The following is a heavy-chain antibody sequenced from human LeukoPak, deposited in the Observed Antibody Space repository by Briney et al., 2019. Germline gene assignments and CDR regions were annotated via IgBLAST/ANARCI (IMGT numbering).Heavy chain of an antibody. J-gene: IGHJ4*02. CDR1: GFTFSDYY. CDR2: ISSGGSTI. CDR3: ARRAAAGRCFGY. D-gene: IGHD6-13*01. V-gene: IGHV3-11*01. Sequence: GGSLRLSCAVSGFTFSDYYMSWIRQAPGKGLEWVSHISSGGSTISHADSVKGRFTISRDNAENSLYLQMICLRAEDTAVYYCARRAAAGRCFGYWGQGTLVTVSS.